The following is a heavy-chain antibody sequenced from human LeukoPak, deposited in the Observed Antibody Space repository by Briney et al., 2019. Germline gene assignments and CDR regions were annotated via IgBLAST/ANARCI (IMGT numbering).Heavy chain of an antibody. V-gene: IGHV1-46*01. CDR3: ARGVAAAGTTLDY. D-gene: IGHD6-13*01. CDR1: GYTFTSYY. Sequence: ASVKVSCKASGYTFTSYYMHWVRQAPGQGLEWMGIINPSGGSTSYAQKLQGRITMTRDTSTSTLYMELSSLRSEDTAVYYCARGVAAAGTTLDYWGQGTLVTVSS. J-gene: IGHJ4*02. CDR2: INPSGGST.